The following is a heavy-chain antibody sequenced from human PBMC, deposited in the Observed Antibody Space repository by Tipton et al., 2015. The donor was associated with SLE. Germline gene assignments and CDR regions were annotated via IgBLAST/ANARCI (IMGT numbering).Heavy chain of an antibody. Sequence: QLVQSGGGVVQPGRSLRLSCAASGLTFSAYWMTWVRQAPGKGLEWVASMNQDGSEEYYVDSVKGRFSISRDNAENSLYLQMNSLRAEDTAVYYCATDASGWYESAFDIWGQGTMVTVSS. CDR1: GLTFSAYW. J-gene: IGHJ3*02. CDR3: ATDASGWYESAFDI. D-gene: IGHD6-19*01. V-gene: IGHV3-7*03. CDR2: MNQDGSEE.